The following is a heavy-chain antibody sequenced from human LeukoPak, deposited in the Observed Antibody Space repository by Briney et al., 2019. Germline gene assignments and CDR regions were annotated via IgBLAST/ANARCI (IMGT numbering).Heavy chain of an antibody. CDR3: ARDLARIAARPSPFDY. CDR1: GFIFSNHG. D-gene: IGHD6-6*01. CDR2: IKPDGSAK. V-gene: IGHV3-7*01. J-gene: IGHJ4*02. Sequence: GGSLRLSCTASGFIFSNHGMNWVRQAPGKGLEWVANIKPDGSAKYYVDSVKGRFTVSRDNAKNSLYLQLNSLRAEDTAVYYCARDLARIAARPSPFDYWGQGTLVTVSS.